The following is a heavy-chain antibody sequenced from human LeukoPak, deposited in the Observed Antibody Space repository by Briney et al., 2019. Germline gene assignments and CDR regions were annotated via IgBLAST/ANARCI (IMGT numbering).Heavy chain of an antibody. CDR1: GYTFTSYG. D-gene: IGHD3-22*01. J-gene: IGHJ4*02. V-gene: IGHV1-18*01. CDR2: ISAYNGNT. CDR3: ARALVYYYDSSGYFLNY. Sequence: ASVKVSCKASGYTFTSYGISWVRQAPGQGLEWMGWISAYNGNTNYAQKLQCRVTMTTDTSTSTAYMELRGLRSDDSAVYYCARALVYYYDSSGYFLNYWGQGTLVTVSS.